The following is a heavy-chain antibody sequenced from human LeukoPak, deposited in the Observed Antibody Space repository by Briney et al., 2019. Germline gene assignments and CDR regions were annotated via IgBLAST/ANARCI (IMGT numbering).Heavy chain of an antibody. CDR3: ARDKISTSSGWYEVLGGDY. J-gene: IGHJ4*02. D-gene: IGHD6-19*01. V-gene: IGHV1-2*02. CDR2: INPNSGGT. CDR1: GYTFTVYY. Sequence: ASVTVSFKASGYTFTVYYMHWVRQAPGQGLEWMGWINPNSGGTNYTQKFQGSVTMTRDTSISTAYMELSRLRSDDTAVYYCARDKISTSSGWYEVLGGDYWGQGTLVTVSS.